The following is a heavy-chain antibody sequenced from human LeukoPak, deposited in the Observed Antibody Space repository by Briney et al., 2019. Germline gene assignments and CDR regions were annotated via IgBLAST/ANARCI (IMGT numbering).Heavy chain of an antibody. CDR2: IKQDGSEK. CDR3: AKDVLAGEDAFDI. J-gene: IGHJ3*02. CDR1: GFTFSSYW. D-gene: IGHD7-27*01. Sequence: GGSLRLSCAASGFTFSSYWMSWVRQAPGKGLEWVANIKQDGSEKYYVDSVKGRFTISRDNAKNSLYLQMNSLRAEDTAVYYCAKDVLAGEDAFDIWGQGTMVTVSS. V-gene: IGHV3-7*03.